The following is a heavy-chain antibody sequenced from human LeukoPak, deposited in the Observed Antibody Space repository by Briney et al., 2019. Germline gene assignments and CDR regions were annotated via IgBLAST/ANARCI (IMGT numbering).Heavy chain of an antibody. J-gene: IGHJ4*02. Sequence: GGALRLSCAASGFPVSNAWMSWVRQAPGKELEWVGRIKSISAGGATEFAAPVKGRFSMSRDDSKNTLFLQMNSLNSEDTAVYYCTKDKFSSGWYGGFDSWGQGTLVTVSS. V-gene: IGHV3-15*01. CDR2: IKSISAGGAT. D-gene: IGHD6-19*01. CDR3: TKDKFSSGWYGGFDS. CDR1: GFPVSNAW.